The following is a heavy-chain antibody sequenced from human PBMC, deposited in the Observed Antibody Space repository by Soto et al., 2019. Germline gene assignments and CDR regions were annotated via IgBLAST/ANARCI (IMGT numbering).Heavy chain of an antibody. CDR1: GFTFRSYW. CDR2: IKQDGSEK. CDR3: ARFYYDSSGYLPSPYYYYYGMDV. J-gene: IGHJ6*02. Sequence: GGSLRLSCAASGFTFRSYWMSWVRQAPGKGLEWVANIKQDGSEKYYVDSVKGRFTISRDNAKNSLYLQINSLRAEDTAVYYCARFYYDSSGYLPSPYYYYYGMDVWGQGTTVTVSS. V-gene: IGHV3-7*04. D-gene: IGHD3-22*01.